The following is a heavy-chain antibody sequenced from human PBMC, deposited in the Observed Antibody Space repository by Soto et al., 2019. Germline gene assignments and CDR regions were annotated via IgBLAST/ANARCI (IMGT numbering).Heavy chain of an antibody. V-gene: IGHV1-18*01. Sequence: QVQLVQSGAEVKKPGASVKVSCKASGYTFSSYFISWVRQAPGQGLEWMGWISAYNGNTNYANNLKGRVTMTTDTSTRTAYMALRSLRSDDTAVYYYARDLPPVDYWGQGTLVTVSS. CDR3: ARDLPPVDY. J-gene: IGHJ4*02. CDR2: ISAYNGNT. CDR1: GYTFSSYF.